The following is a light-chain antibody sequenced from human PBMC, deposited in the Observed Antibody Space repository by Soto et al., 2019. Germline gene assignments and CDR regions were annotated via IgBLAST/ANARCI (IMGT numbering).Light chain of an antibody. J-gene: IGKJ4*01. Sequence: DIQMTQSPSSLSASVGDRVTITCRASQGISNYLARYQQKPGKVPKLLIYAASTLQSGGPSRFSGSGSGTDFTLTISSLQPEDVATYYCQKYNSAPLTFGGGTKVEIK. CDR2: AAS. CDR1: QGISNY. CDR3: QKYNSAPLT. V-gene: IGKV1-27*01.